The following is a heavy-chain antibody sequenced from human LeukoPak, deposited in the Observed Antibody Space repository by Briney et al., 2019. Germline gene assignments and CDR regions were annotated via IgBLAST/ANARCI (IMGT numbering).Heavy chain of an antibody. D-gene: IGHD3-22*01. V-gene: IGHV4-59*01. CDR1: GGSISTFY. Sequence: SETLSLTCTVSGGSISTFYWSWIRQPPGKGLEWIGHIYYSGSTNYNPSLKSRVTMSVDTSKNQFSLYLSSVTAADTAVYYCARYSSAYTYYFDYWGQGTLVTVSS. CDR3: ARYSSAYTYYFDY. CDR2: IYYSGST. J-gene: IGHJ4*02.